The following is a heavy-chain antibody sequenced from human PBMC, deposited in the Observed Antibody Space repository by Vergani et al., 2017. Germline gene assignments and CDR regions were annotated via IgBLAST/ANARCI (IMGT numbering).Heavy chain of an antibody. Sequence: QVQLQESGPGLVKPSETLSLTCAVSGYSISSGYYWGWIRQPPGKGLEWIGSIYHSGSTYYNPSLKSRVTISVDTSKNQFSLKLSSVTAADTAVYYCARGYCSGGSCYSLYYYYYMDVWGKGTTVTVSS. D-gene: IGHD2-15*01. CDR2: IYHSGST. V-gene: IGHV4-38-2*01. J-gene: IGHJ6*03. CDR1: GYSISSGYY. CDR3: ARGYCSGGSCYSLYYYYYMDV.